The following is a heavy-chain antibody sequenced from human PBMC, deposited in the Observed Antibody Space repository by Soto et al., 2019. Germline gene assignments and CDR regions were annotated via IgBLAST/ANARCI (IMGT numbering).Heavy chain of an antibody. CDR1: GFTFSDYG. CDR3: TKDADVYHFAFDS. CDR2: ITKTGRST. Sequence: EVQLLESGGGLVQPGGSLRISCATSGFTFSDYGINWVRQAPGKGLEWVSGITKTGRSTFLADSVRGRFTISRDNLNNIVYLQMNSQRSDDTALYYCTKDADVYHFAFDSWGQGTMVTVSS. V-gene: IGHV3-23*01. J-gene: IGHJ3*02. D-gene: IGHD2-2*01.